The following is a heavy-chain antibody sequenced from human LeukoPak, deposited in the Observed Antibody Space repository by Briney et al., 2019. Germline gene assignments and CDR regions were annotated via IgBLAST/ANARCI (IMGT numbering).Heavy chain of an antibody. J-gene: IGHJ4*02. V-gene: IGHV1-46*01. CDR3: ARDRKYYGSGSYSPAYDFDY. CDR2: INPSGGSI. Sequence: VASVKVSCKASGYTFTGYYMHWVRQAPGQGLEWMGIINPSGGSISYAQKFKGRVTMTRDTSTSTVYMELSSLRSEDTAVYYCARDRKYYGSGSYSPAYDFDYWGQGTLVTVSS. CDR1: GYTFTGYY. D-gene: IGHD3-10*01.